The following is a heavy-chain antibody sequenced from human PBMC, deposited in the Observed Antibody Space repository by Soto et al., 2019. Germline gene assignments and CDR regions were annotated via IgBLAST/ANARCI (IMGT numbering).Heavy chain of an antibody. CDR1: GYTFTSYG. CDR3: ARGSRTGRGLIVVSLHY. V-gene: IGHV1-18*01. D-gene: IGHD3-22*01. J-gene: IGHJ4*02. CDR2: ISAYNGNT. Sequence: ASVKVSCKASGYTFTSYGISWVRQAPGQGLEWMGWISAYNGNTNYAQKLQGRVTMTTDTSTSTAYMELRSLRSDDTAVYYCARGSRTGRGLIVVSLHYWGQGTLVTVSS.